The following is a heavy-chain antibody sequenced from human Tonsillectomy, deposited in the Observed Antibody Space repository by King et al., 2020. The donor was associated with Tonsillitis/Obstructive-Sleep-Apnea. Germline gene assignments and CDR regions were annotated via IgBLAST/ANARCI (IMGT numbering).Heavy chain of an antibody. V-gene: IGHV3-23*04. CDR1: GFTFSIYP. D-gene: IGHD3-16*01. J-gene: IGHJ4*02. CDR2: TDSSGIDT. CDR3: AKGGESGGPRDY. Sequence: VQLVESGGGLVQPGGSLRLSCAASGFTFSIYPMSWVRQAPGKGLEWVSATDSSGIDTYYIDSVKGRFTISRDNSKNTLYLQMNSLRDEDKAIYYCAKGGESGGPRDYWGQGTLVTVSS.